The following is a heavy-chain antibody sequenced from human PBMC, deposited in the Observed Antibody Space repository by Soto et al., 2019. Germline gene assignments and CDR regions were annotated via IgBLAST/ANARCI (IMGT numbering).Heavy chain of an antibody. CDR2: IYHRGST. CDR1: GGSISSGGYS. Sequence: QLQLQESGSGLVKPSQTLSLTCAVSGGSISSGGYSWSWIRQPPGKGLEWIGYIYHRGSTYYNPSLKSRVTTAADRSKNQFPLKLTAVTAADTAVFYCAAGGGLPRYYWGQGTLVTVSS. J-gene: IGHJ4*02. CDR3: AAGGGLPRYY. V-gene: IGHV4-30-2*01. D-gene: IGHD5-12*01.